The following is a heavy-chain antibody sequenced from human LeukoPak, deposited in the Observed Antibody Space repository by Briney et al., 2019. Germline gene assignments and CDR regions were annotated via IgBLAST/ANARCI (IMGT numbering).Heavy chain of an antibody. Sequence: ASVKVSCKASGYTFTNYDINWVRQAPGQGLEWMGWMSPNSGDTGYAQKVQGRVTMTRNTSISTAYMELGSLGSEDTAVYFCASGRRYSGFDALGFWGQGSLVTVSS. V-gene: IGHV1-8*01. CDR3: ASGRRYSGFDALGF. J-gene: IGHJ4*02. CDR2: MSPNSGDT. D-gene: IGHD5-12*01. CDR1: GYTFTNYD.